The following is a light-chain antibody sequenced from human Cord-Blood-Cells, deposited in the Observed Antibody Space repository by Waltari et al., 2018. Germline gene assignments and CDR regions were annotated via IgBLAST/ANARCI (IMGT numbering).Light chain of an antibody. V-gene: IGLV1-40*01. J-gene: IGLJ3*02. CDR3: QSYDSSLSGWV. Sequence: QSVLTQPPSVSGAPGQRVTIPCPGSSTNIGAGYYVHWYQPLPGTAPQLLIYGNSNRPSGVPDRFAGSKSGTSASLAITGLQAEDEADYSCQSYDSSLSGWVFGGGTKLTVL. CDR2: GNS. CDR1: STNIGAGYY.